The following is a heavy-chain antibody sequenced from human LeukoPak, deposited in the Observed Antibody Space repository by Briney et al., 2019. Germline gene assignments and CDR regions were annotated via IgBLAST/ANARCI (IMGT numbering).Heavy chain of an antibody. CDR2: VYPSGST. CDR3: AREYCSTTICYPSGGHYDS. D-gene: IGHD2-2*01. V-gene: IGHV4-4*07. Sequence: KSSETLSLTCTVSGGSISSHYWSWIRQPAGKGLEYIGRVYPSGSTNDNPSLKGRVAMSVDTSKNQFSLRLNSVTAADTAVYYCAREYCSTTICYPSGGHYDSWGQGTLVTVSS. CDR1: GGSISSHY. J-gene: IGHJ4*02.